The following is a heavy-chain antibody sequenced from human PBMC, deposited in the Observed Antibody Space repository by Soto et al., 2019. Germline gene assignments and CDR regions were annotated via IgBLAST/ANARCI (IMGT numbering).Heavy chain of an antibody. J-gene: IGHJ5*01. CDR1: GDSVSSKSAA. V-gene: IGHV6-1*01. Sequence: PSQTLSLTCAISGDSVSSKSAAWNWIRQSPSRGLEWLGWTYYRSKWYNEYAQSVKSRITINPDTSKNQFSLQVNSVTPEDTAVNYCARAEGWFDYWGQGILVTVSS. CDR2: TYYRSKWYN. CDR3: ARAEGWFDY.